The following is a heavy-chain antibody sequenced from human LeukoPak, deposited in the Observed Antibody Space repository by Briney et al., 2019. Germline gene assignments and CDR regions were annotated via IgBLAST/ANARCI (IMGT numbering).Heavy chain of an antibody. V-gene: IGHV3-53*01. CDR3: AREDPGHWSRRAFDI. CDR2: IYGGGST. Sequence: GGSLRLSCAASGLTVSGNYMSWVRQAPGKGLEWVSVIYGGGSTYYADSVKGRFTISRDNSKNTLYLQMNSLSAEDTAVYYCAREDPGHWSRRAFDIWGQGTVVTVTS. D-gene: IGHD2-8*02. CDR1: GLTVSGNY. J-gene: IGHJ3*02.